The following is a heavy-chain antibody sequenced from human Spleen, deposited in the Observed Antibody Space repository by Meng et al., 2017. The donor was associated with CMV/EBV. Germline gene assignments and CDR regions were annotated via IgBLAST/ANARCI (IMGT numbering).Heavy chain of an antibody. Sequence: GSLRLSCTVSGDSVSSSDYYWTWIRLPPGKGLEWIGYIYYSGSTNYNPSLKSRVTISVDTSKNQFSLKLRSVTAADTAVYYCARDYITGTTGYYYGMDVWGQGTTVTVSS. D-gene: IGHD1-7*01. V-gene: IGHV4-61*08. CDR2: IYYSGST. CDR3: ARDYITGTTGYYYGMDV. J-gene: IGHJ6*02. CDR1: GDSVSSSDYY.